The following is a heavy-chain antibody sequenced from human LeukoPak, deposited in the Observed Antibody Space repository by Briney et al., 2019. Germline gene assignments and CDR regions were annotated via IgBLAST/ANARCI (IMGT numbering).Heavy chain of an antibody. J-gene: IGHJ6*03. CDR1: GYTFTSYY. D-gene: IGHD6-13*01. CDR3: ARVEQLAGYYYYYYMDV. V-gene: IGHV1-18*04. Sequence: EASVKVSCKASGYTFTSYYMHWVRQAPGQGLEWMGWISAYNGNTNYAQKLQGRVTMTTDTSTSTAYMELRSLRFDDTAVYYCARVEQLAGYYYYYYMDVWGKGTSVTVSS. CDR2: ISAYNGNT.